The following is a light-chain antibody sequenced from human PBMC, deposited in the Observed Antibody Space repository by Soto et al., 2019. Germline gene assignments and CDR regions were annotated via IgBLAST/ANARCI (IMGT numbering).Light chain of an antibody. Sequence: EIVLTHSPGTLSLSPGERATLSFRASQIVSDNYLAWYQQKPGQAPRLVVYGASSRATGVPERFSGSGSGTAFTLTSSRLEPEDFPVYYCQQYGNSPITFGQGTRLEIK. J-gene: IGKJ5*01. V-gene: IGKV3-20*01. CDR3: QQYGNSPIT. CDR1: QIVSDNY. CDR2: GAS.